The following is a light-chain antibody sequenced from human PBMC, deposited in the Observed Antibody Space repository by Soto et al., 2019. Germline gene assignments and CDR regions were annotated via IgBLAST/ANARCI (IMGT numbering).Light chain of an antibody. CDR1: QSVSSN. CDR3: PQYTNWPPFT. J-gene: IGKJ3*01. Sequence: EIVMTQSPATLSVSPGERATLSCRASQSVSSNLAWYQQKPGQAPRLLIYGASTRATGIPARFSGSGSGTEFTLTISSLQSEDFAVYYCPQYTNWPPFTFGPGTKVDIK. CDR2: GAS. V-gene: IGKV3-15*01.